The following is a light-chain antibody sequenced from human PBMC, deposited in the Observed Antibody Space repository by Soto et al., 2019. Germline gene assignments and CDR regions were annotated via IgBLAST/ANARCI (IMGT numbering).Light chain of an antibody. CDR2: YDS. Sequence: SYELTQPPSVAVAPGKTARITCGGNNIGSKSVHWYQQKPRQAPVLVIYYDSDRPSGIPERFSGSNSGNTATLTISRVEAGDEADYYCQVWDSSSDPGVVFGGGTKLTVL. CDR1: NIGSKS. J-gene: IGLJ2*01. V-gene: IGLV3-21*04. CDR3: QVWDSSSDPGVV.